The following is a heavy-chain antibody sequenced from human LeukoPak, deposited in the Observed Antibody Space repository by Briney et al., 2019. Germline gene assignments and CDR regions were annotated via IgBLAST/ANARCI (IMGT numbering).Heavy chain of an antibody. V-gene: IGHV3-23*01. J-gene: IGHJ4*02. CDR2: ISGSGGST. CDR1: GFTFSSYA. CDR3: AKDRWLQYYFDY. D-gene: IGHD5-12*01. Sequence: GGSLRLSCAASGFTFSSYAMSWVRQAPGKGLEWVSAISGSGGSTYYADSVKGRFTISRDNSKNTLYLQMNSPRAEDTAVYYCAKDRWLQYYFDYWGQGTLVTVSS.